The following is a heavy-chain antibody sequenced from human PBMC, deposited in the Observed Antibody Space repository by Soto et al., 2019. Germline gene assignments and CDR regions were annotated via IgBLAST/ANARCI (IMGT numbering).Heavy chain of an antibody. D-gene: IGHD4-17*01. J-gene: IGHJ4*02. CDR3: ARDYASVTHGHYFDH. V-gene: IGHV3-33*01. CDR2: IWYDRSNT. Sequence: QVQLVESGGGVVQPGTSLRLSCTTSGFTFSSFGMHWVRQAPGKGLEWVAVIWYDRSNTYYGDSVKGRFTISRDNSKNTLYLQMNSLRAEDAAVYYCARDYASVTHGHYFDHWGQGTLVTVSS. CDR1: GFTFSSFG.